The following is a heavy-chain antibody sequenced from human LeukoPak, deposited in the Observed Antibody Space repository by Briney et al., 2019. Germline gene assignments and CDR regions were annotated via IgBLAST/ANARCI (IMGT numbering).Heavy chain of an antibody. CDR2: IYYSGST. D-gene: IGHD3-3*01. V-gene: IGHV4-59*08. CDR1: GGSISSYY. J-gene: IGHJ3*01. Sequence: SETLSLTCTVSGGSISSYYWSWIRQPPGKGLEWIGYIYYSGSTNYNPSLKSRVTISVDTSKNQFSLKLSSVTAADTAMYYCARRPSYDFWSGYYGVDGLDVWAKGQWSPSLQ. CDR3: ARRPSYDFWSGYYGVDGLDV.